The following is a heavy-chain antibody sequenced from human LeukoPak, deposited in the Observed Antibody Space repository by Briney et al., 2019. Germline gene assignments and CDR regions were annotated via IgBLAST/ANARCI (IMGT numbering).Heavy chain of an antibody. J-gene: IGHJ5*02. CDR2: IYYSGST. CDR3: ARLDGDYDFWSGYESHRRVFDP. V-gene: IGHV4-39*01. Sequence: SETLSLTCTVSGGSINSSSYYWGWIRQPPGKGLEWIGSIYYSGSTYYNPSLKSRVTISVDTSKNQFSLKLSSVTAADTAVYYCARLDGDYDFWSGYESHRRVFDPWGQGTLVTVSS. CDR1: GGSINSSSYY. D-gene: IGHD3-3*01.